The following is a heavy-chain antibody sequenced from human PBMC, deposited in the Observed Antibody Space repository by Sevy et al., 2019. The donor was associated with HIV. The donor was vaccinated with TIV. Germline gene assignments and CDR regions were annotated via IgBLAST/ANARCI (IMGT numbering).Heavy chain of an antibody. CDR2: ISYDGSNK. J-gene: IGHJ4*02. CDR1: GFTFSSYA. D-gene: IGHD4-17*01. V-gene: IGHV3-30-3*01. Sequence: GGSLRLSCAASGFTFSSYAMHWVRQAPGKGLEWVAVISYDGSNKYYADSVKGRFTISRDNSKNTLYLQMNSLRAEDTAVYYCARDRGDGDYGESYFDYWGQGTLVTVSS. CDR3: ARDRGDGDYGESYFDY.